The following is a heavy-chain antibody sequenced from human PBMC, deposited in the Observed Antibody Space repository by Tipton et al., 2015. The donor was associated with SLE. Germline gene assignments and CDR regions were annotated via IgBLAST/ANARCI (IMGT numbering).Heavy chain of an antibody. V-gene: IGHV4-39*07. CDR1: GGSISSSSYY. CDR2: INHSGST. CDR3: ARRVAVAVYWYFDL. J-gene: IGHJ2*01. Sequence: TLSLTCTVSGGSISSSSYYWGWIRQPPGKGLEWIGEINHSGSTNYNPSLKSRVTISVDTSKNQFSLKLSSVTAADTAVYYCARRVAVAVYWYFDLWGRGTLVTVSS. D-gene: IGHD6-19*01.